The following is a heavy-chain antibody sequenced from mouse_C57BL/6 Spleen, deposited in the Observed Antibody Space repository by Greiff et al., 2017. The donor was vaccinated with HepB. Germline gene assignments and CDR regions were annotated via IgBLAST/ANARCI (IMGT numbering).Heavy chain of an antibody. CDR3: ARARDYYGSSLCWYFDV. Sequence: QVQLQQSGAELVMPGASVKLSCKASGYTFTSYWMHWVKQRPGQGLEWIGEIDPSDSYTNYNQKFKGKSTLTVDKSSSTAYMQLSSLTSEDSAVYYCARARDYYGSSLCWYFDVWGTGTTVTVSS. CDR1: GYTFTSYW. CDR2: IDPSDSYT. V-gene: IGHV1-69*01. J-gene: IGHJ1*03. D-gene: IGHD1-1*01.